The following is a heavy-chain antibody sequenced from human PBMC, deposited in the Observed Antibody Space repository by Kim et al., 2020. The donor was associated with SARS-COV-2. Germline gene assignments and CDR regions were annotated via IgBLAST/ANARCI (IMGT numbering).Heavy chain of an antibody. V-gene: IGHV1-3*01. Sequence: SQKFQGRVTITRATSASTAYMELSSLRSEDTAVYYCARGNYYGSGSYYPYWGQGTLVTVSS. D-gene: IGHD3-10*01. CDR3: ARGNYYGSGSYYPY. J-gene: IGHJ4*02.